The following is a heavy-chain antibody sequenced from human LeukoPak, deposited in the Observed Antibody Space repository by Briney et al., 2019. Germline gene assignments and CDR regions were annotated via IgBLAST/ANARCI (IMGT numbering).Heavy chain of an antibody. Sequence: GGSLRLSCAASGFSFSSYWMSWVRQAPGKGLEWVANIKQDGSEKYYVDSVKGRFTISRDNAKNSLYLQMNSLRAEDTAVYYCARESSRGTVDYWGQGTLVTVSS. D-gene: IGHD3-16*01. V-gene: IGHV3-7*01. CDR3: ARESSRGTVDY. CDR2: IKQDGSEK. J-gene: IGHJ4*02. CDR1: GFSFSSYW.